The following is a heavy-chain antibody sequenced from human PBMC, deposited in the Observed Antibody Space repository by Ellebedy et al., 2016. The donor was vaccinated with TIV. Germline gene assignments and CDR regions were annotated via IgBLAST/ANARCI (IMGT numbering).Heavy chain of an antibody. CDR1: GFTFSSYW. Sequence: GGSLRLXXAASGFTFSSYWMHWVRQAPGKGLEWISTIGGLDTATYYADSVKGRFTISRDNSKDTLYLQMNSLRAEDTAVYYCARRGRGPVGFDYWGQGTLVTVSS. J-gene: IGHJ4*02. CDR3: ARRGRGPVGFDY. V-gene: IGHV3-23*01. D-gene: IGHD3-10*01. CDR2: IGGLDTAT.